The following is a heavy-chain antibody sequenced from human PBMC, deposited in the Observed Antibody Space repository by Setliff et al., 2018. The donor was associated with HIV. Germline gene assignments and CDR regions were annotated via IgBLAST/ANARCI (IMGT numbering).Heavy chain of an antibody. CDR1: GGSFSDYY. Sequence: PSETLSLTCAVYGGSFSDYYWSWIRQPPGKGLEWIGEINHSGSTNYNPSLKSRVTISVDTSKNQFSLKLNSVTAADTAVYYCARGSPLSWTPPGGYWCFDLWVRGTLVTVSS. CDR2: INHSGST. V-gene: IGHV4-34*01. D-gene: IGHD2-15*01. CDR3: ARGSPLSWTPPGGYWCFDL. J-gene: IGHJ2*01.